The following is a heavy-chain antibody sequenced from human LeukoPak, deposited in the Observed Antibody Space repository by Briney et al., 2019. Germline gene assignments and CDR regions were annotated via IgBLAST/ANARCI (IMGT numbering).Heavy chain of an antibody. V-gene: IGHV3-30-3*01. CDR1: GFTFSSYA. Sequence: GGSLRLSCAASGFTFSSYAMHWVRQAPGKGLEWVAVISYDGSNKYCADSVKGRFTISRDNSKNTLYLQMNSLRAEDTAVYYCARGGRYCSSTSCYRMDYFDYWGQGTLVTVSS. J-gene: IGHJ4*02. D-gene: IGHD2-2*01. CDR3: ARGGRYCSSTSCYRMDYFDY. CDR2: ISYDGSNK.